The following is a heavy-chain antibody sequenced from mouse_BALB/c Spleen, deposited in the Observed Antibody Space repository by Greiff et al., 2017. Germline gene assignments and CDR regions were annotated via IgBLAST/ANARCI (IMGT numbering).Heavy chain of an antibody. V-gene: IGHV14-3*02. CDR3: AYYRRLAY. J-gene: IGHJ3*01. D-gene: IGHD2-14*01. CDR1: GFNIKDTY. Sequence: VQLQQSGAELVKPGASVKLSCTASGFNIKDTYMHWVKQRPEQGLEWIGRIDPANGNTKYDPKFQGKATITADTSSNTAYLQVSSLTSEDTAVYYCAYYRRLAYWGQGTLVTVSA. CDR2: IDPANGNT.